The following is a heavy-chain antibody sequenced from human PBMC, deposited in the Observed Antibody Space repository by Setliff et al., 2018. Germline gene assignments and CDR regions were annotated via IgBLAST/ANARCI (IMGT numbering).Heavy chain of an antibody. CDR2: ISPYSGKT. V-gene: IGHV1-18*01. J-gene: IGHJ3*02. CDR3: ARDPGYSGSYKGTFDI. CDR1: GYNFITLG. D-gene: IGHD1-26*01. Sequence: ASVKVSCKTSGYNFITLGINWVRQAPGQGLEWVGWISPYSGKTDYAQKFQGRVIMTIDSSTTTAYMELSSLRSEDTAVYYCARDPGYSGSYKGTFDIWGQGTMVTVSS.